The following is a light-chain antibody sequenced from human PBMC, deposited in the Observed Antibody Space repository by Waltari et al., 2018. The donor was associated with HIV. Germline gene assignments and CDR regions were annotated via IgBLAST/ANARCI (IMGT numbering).Light chain of an antibody. CDR2: GAS. Sequence: EIVMTQSPVTLSVSPGERGTLSCRASQSINNTLAWYQHKPGQAPRLLIYGASTRATGIPARFSGSGSGTDFSLNISTLQSEDFAAYYCQQYNNWPRTFGRGTKVEIK. CDR3: QQYNNWPRT. CDR1: QSINNT. J-gene: IGKJ4*02. V-gene: IGKV3-15*01.